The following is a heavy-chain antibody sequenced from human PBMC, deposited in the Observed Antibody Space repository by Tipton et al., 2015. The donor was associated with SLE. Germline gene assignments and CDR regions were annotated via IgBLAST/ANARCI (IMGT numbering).Heavy chain of an antibody. V-gene: IGHV4-4*07. Sequence: TLSLTCTVSGGSFSNSYWNWIRQSADEGLQWIGRIDDTGRTNYNPSLKSRVTISVDTSKNQFSLKLSSVTAADTAVYYCAVYSSNWPYFDYWGQGTLVTVSS. D-gene: IGHD6-13*01. CDR3: AVYSSNWPYFDY. J-gene: IGHJ4*02. CDR1: GGSFSNSY. CDR2: IDDTGRT.